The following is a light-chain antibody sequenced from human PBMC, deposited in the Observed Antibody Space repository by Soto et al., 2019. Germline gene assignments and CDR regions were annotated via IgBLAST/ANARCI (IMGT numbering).Light chain of an antibody. CDR1: SSYVGGYNY. CDR3: SSYTSSFTHV. CDR2: EVT. V-gene: IGLV2-14*01. Sequence: QSALTQPASLSGSPGQSITISCTGTSSYVGGYNYVSWYQQHPGKAPKLLIFEVTIRSSGVSTRFSGSKSDNTASLTISGLQGEDEADYYCSSYTSSFTHVFGTGTKVTV. J-gene: IGLJ1*01.